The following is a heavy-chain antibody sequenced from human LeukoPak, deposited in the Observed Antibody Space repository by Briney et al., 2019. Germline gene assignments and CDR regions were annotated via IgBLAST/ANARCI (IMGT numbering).Heavy chain of an antibody. J-gene: IGHJ5*02. Sequence: SETLSLTCTASGGSISSYYWTWIRQPPGKGLEWIGCISYSGSTNYNPSLKSRVTISLEMSKNQFSLKLSSMTAADTAVYYCARRPSGSWYGGWFDPWGQGTLVTVSS. CDR3: ARRPSGSWYGGWFDP. CDR1: GGSISSYY. D-gene: IGHD6-13*01. V-gene: IGHV4-59*01. CDR2: ISYSGST.